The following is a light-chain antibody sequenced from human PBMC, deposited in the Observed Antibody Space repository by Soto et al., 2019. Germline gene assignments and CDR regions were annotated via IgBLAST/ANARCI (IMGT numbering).Light chain of an antibody. CDR3: QQYNSYSYT. J-gene: IGKJ2*01. CDR1: QGISSG. CDR2: AAS. V-gene: IGKV1D-16*01. Sequence: DIQMTLSRSSVSASVGDRVTITCRASQGISSGLAWYQQKPGKAPELLTYAASRLQSGVPSSVSGSGSGTEFILTSSSLQPDDFATYYCQQYNSYSYTFGQGTKVDIK.